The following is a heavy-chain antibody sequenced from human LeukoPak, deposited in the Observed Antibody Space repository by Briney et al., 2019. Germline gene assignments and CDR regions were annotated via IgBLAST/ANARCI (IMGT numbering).Heavy chain of an antibody. D-gene: IGHD3-16*02. Sequence: SVKVSCKASGGAFSSYAISWVRQAPGQGLEWMGGVIPIFGTTTYTQKFQGRVTITADESTSTAYMELRSLRSEDTAVYYCASGMTLGELSPFDYWGQGTLVTVSS. V-gene: IGHV1-69*13. CDR1: GGAFSSYA. CDR3: ASGMTLGELSPFDY. J-gene: IGHJ4*02. CDR2: VIPIFGTT.